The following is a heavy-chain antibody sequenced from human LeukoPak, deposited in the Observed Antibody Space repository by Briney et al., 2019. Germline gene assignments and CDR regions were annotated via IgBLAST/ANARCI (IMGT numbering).Heavy chain of an antibody. D-gene: IGHD1-26*01. CDR3: AKDSGSYYGGLFDY. J-gene: IGHJ4*02. CDR1: GVTFSPLG. CDR2: ISSGSSTT. Sequence: GGSLRLSCAASGVTFSPLGMNWVRQAPGRGLEWVSYISSGSSTTYYADSVKGRFTISRDNSKNSLYLQMNSLRTEDTALYYCAKDSGSYYGGLFDYWGQGTLVTVSS. V-gene: IGHV3-48*04.